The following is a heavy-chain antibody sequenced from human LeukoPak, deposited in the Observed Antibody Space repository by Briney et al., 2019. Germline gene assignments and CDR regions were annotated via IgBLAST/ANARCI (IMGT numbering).Heavy chain of an antibody. CDR2: IYTSGST. CDR1: GGSISSGSCY. J-gene: IGHJ5*02. Sequence: SETLSLTCTVSGGSISSGSCYWRWIRQPAGKGLEWIGRIYTSGSTTYNPSLKSRVTISVDTSKNQFSLKLSAVTAADTDVYYVERSAAGIGLVWFDPWGQGTLVTVSS. CDR3: ERSAAGIGLVWFDP. D-gene: IGHD6-13*01. V-gene: IGHV4-61*02.